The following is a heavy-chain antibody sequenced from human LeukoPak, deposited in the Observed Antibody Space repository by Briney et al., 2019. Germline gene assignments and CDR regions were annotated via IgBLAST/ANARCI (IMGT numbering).Heavy chain of an antibody. CDR2: IYYSGST. Sequence: MPSETLSLTCTVSGGSISSYYWSWIRQPPGKGLEWIGYIYYSGSTNYNPSLKSRVTISVDTSKNQFSLKLSSVTAADTAVYYCARDNYDFWSGQKIIGNYYYGMDVWGQGTTVTVSS. V-gene: IGHV4-59*01. J-gene: IGHJ6*02. CDR1: GGSISSYY. CDR3: ARDNYDFWSGQKIIGNYYYGMDV. D-gene: IGHD3-3*01.